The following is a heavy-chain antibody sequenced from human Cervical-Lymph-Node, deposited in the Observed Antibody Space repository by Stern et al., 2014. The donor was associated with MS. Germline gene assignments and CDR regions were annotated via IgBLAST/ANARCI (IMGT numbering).Heavy chain of an antibody. J-gene: IGHJ5*02. CDR1: GGSISSSGYY. CDR3: ATTRWDLFTWNWFDP. CDR2: IHDSGST. V-gene: IGHV4-61*02. D-gene: IGHD1-26*01. Sequence: QVQLVQSGPGLVKPSPTLSLTCTVSGGSISSSGYYWSWIRQPADKGLEWIGRIHDSGSTYYNPSLKSRVIISMDTAQHPFYLQRTSETAADTAVYYCATTRWDLFTWNWFDPWGQGTLVTVSS.